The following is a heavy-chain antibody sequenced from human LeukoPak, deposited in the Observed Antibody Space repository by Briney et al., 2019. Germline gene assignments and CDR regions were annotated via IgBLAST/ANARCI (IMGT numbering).Heavy chain of an antibody. CDR2: IYHSGST. CDR1: GGSISSGDYY. CDR3: ARSGRVGSLLYYYYYGMDV. D-gene: IGHD1-26*01. J-gene: IGHJ6*02. V-gene: IGHV4-30-4*01. Sequence: SQTLSLTCTVSGGSISSGDYYWSWIRQPPGKGLEWIGYIYHSGSTYYNPSLKSRVTISVDTSKNQFSLKLSSVTAADTAVYYCARSGRVGSLLYYYYYGMDVWGQGTTVTVSS.